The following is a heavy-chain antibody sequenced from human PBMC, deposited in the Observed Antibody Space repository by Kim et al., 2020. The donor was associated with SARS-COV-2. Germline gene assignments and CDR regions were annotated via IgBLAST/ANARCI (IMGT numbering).Heavy chain of an antibody. V-gene: IGHV1-24*01. CDR3: ATAPGLELRGWFDP. J-gene: IGHJ5*02. CDR2: FDPEDGET. CDR1: GYTLTELS. D-gene: IGHD1-7*01. Sequence: ASVNVSCKVSGYTLTELSMHWVRQAPGKGLEWMGGFDPEDGETIYAQKFQGRVTMTEDTSTDTAYMELSSLRSEDTAVYYCATAPGLELRGWFDPWGQGTLVTVSS.